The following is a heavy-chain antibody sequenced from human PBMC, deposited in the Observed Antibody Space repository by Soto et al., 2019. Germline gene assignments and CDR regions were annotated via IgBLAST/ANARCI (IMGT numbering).Heavy chain of an antibody. Sequence: EVQLVESGGGLVKPGGSLRLSCAASGFTFSSYSMNWVRKAPGKGLEWVSSISSSSSYIYYADSVKGRFTISRDNAKNSLDLQMNSLRAEDTAVYYCARRTSYDSSGYYCYWGQGTLVTVSS. J-gene: IGHJ4*02. CDR3: ARRTSYDSSGYYCY. CDR1: GFTFSSYS. D-gene: IGHD3-22*01. CDR2: ISSSSSYI. V-gene: IGHV3-21*01.